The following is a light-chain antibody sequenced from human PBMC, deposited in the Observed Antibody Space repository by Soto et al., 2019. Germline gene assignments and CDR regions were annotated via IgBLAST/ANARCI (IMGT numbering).Light chain of an antibody. CDR3: MQGTHWPWT. J-gene: IGKJ1*01. Sequence: DVVMTQSPLSLPVTLGQPASISCRSSQSLVYSDGNTYLNWFQQRPGQSPRRLIYKASNRDSGVPERFSGTGSGTDFTLKISRVEAEDVGVYYCMQGTHWPWTFGQGTKVEIK. V-gene: IGKV2-30*01. CDR2: KAS. CDR1: QSLVYSDGNTY.